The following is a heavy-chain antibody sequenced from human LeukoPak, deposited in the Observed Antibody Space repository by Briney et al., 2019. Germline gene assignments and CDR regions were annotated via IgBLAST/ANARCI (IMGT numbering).Heavy chain of an antibody. CDR2: ISSSSSYI. V-gene: IGHV3-21*01. CDR3: AREDPGYSSGPLDY. CDR1: GFTFTSYS. D-gene: IGHD6-19*01. J-gene: IGHJ4*02. Sequence: PGGSLRLSCAASGFTFTSYSINWVRQAPGKGLEWVSYISSSSSYIYYADSVKGRFTISRDNAKNSLYLQMNSLRAEDTAVYYCAREDPGYSSGPLDYWGQGTLVTVSS.